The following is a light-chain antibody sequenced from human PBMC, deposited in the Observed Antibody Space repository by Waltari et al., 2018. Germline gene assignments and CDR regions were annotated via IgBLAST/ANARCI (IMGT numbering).Light chain of an antibody. V-gene: IGKV1-39*01. Sequence: DIQMTQSPSSLSASVGDRVTTTCRASESISTYLNWYQQKPGKAPNLLIFYASTLHPGVPSRFSGRGFRTEFTLTISNLQPEDFATYFCQQSYNTPLTFGGGTKVDIK. CDR3: QQSYNTPLT. J-gene: IGKJ4*01. CDR2: YAS. CDR1: ESISTY.